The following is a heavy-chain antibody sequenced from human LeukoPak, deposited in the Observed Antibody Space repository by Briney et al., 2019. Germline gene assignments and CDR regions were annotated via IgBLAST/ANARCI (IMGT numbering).Heavy chain of an antibody. J-gene: IGHJ4*02. CDR1: GFSFSSYG. Sequence: GGSLRLSCAASGFSFSSYGMHWVRQAPGKGLEWVAFVRYDRSDKYYADSVKGRFTISRDNSKNTLYLQMSSLRAEDTAVYYCAKGLESSIWYTLIDYWGQGTLVTVSS. V-gene: IGHV3-30*02. D-gene: IGHD6-13*01. CDR3: AKGLESSIWYTLIDY. CDR2: VRYDRSDK.